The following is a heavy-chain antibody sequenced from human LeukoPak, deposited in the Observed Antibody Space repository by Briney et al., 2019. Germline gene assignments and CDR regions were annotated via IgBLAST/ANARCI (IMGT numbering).Heavy chain of an antibody. CDR2: IYYSGST. Sequence: SETLSLTCAVYGGSFSGYYWSWIRQPPGKGLEWIGYIYYSGSTYYNPSLKSRVTISVDTSKNQFSLKLSSVTAADTAVYYCARVASSGWYPVPENYWGQGTLVTVSS. V-gene: IGHV4-34*09. J-gene: IGHJ4*02. CDR1: GGSFSGYY. D-gene: IGHD6-19*01. CDR3: ARVASSGWYPVPENY.